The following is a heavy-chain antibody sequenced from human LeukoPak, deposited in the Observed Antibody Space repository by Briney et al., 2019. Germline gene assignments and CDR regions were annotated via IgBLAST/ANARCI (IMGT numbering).Heavy chain of an antibody. J-gene: IGHJ3*02. D-gene: IGHD1-26*01. V-gene: IGHV1-69*04. CDR3: ATPGHVRSLHAFDI. CDR2: IIPILGIA. Sequence: ASVKVSCKASGGTFSSYAINWVRQAPGQGLEWMGNIIPILGIANYAQKFQGRVTITADESTSTAYMELSSLRSEDTAVYYCATPGHVRSLHAFDIWGQGTMVTVSS. CDR1: GGTFSSYA.